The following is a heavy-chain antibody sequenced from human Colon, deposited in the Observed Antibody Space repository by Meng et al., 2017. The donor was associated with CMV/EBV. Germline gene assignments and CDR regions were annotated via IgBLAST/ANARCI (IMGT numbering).Heavy chain of an antibody. V-gene: IGHV1-2*06. D-gene: IGHD3-22*01. CDR1: GYTFTSYA. Sequence: QVQLVQSGSELKKPGASVKVSCKASGYTFTSYAMNWVRQAPGQGLEWMGRINPNDGGTNYAQKFRGRVTMTRDTSISAAYMELSRLRSDDTAVYYCAKIYDSSGSLPWFDPWGQGTLVTVSS. CDR3: AKIYDSSGSLPWFDP. J-gene: IGHJ5*02. CDR2: INPNDGGT.